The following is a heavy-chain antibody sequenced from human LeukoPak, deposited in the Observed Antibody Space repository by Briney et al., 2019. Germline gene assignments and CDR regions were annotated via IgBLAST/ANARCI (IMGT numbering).Heavy chain of an antibody. D-gene: IGHD3-3*02. CDR2: FDPEGGET. CDR3: ATDRQFWSGRFAAGPYYYYMDV. J-gene: IGHJ6*03. CDR1: GYTLTKLS. V-gene: IGHV1-24*01. Sequence: ASVKVSCKVSGYTLTKLSMHWVRQAPGKGLEWMGGFDPEGGETIYAQKFQGRVTMTEDTSTDTAYMELSSLRSEDTAVYYCATDRQFWSGRFAAGPYYYYMDVWGKGTTVTVSS.